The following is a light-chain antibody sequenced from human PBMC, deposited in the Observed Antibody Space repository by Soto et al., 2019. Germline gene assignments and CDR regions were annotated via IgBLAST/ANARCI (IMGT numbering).Light chain of an antibody. V-gene: IGKV1-5*03. Sequence: DIEMTQSPSTLSAYVGDRVTITCRASQSISSWLAWYQQKPGKAPKLLIYKASSLESGVPLTFSGSGSGTEFTLTISSLQPDDFATYYCLQYNSYSTWTFGQGTKVEI. CDR1: QSISSW. J-gene: IGKJ1*01. CDR2: KAS. CDR3: LQYNSYSTWT.